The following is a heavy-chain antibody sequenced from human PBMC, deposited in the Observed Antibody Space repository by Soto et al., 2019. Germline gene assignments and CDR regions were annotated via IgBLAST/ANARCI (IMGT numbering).Heavy chain of an antibody. J-gene: IGHJ4*02. Sequence: ASVKVSCEASGFTFTSSAVQWVRQARGQRLEWIGWIVVGSGNTNYAQKFQERVTITRDMSTSTAYMELSSLRSEDTAVYYCAAYRRDGYNYFDYWGQGTLVTVSS. CDR2: IVVGSGNT. CDR1: GFTFTSSA. CDR3: AAYRRDGYNYFDY. D-gene: IGHD2-21*01. V-gene: IGHV1-58*01.